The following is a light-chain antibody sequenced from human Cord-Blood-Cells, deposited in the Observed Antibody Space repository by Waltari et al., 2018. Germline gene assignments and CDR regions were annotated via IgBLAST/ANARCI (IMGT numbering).Light chain of an antibody. J-gene: IGKJ1*01. CDR3: QKYGSSPWT. CDR2: GAS. Sequence: EIVLTQSPGTLSLSPGERATLSCRASQSVSSSYFAWYQQKPSQAPRLIIYGASSRATGIPDRFSGSRAGTDFTFTISRLAPEDSAVYYCQKYGSSPWTFSQATKVEIK. V-gene: IGKV3-20*01. CDR1: QSVSSSY.